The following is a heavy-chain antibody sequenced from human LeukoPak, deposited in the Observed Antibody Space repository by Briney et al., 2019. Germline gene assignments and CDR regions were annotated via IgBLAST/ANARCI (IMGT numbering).Heavy chain of an antibody. CDR2: IYYSGST. J-gene: IGHJ4*02. CDR1: GGSFSGYY. Sequence: SETLSLTCAVYGGSFSGYYWSWIRQPPGKGLEWIGYIYYSGSTNYNPSLKSRVTISVDTSKNQFSLKLSSVTAADTAVYYCARRRGTMVRGVVDYWGQGTLVTVSS. CDR3: ARRRGTMVRGVVDY. V-gene: IGHV4-59*08. D-gene: IGHD3-10*01.